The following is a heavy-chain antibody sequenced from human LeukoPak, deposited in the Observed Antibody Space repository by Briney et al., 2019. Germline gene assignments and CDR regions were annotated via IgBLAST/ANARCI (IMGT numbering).Heavy chain of an antibody. V-gene: IGHV3-21*06. CDR2: ISSGSDYI. CDR1: XXTFTYYX. Sequence: LXXAASXXTFTYYXXXWVRQAPGKXXEWVSSISSGSDYIQYADSVKGRFTISRDNAKNSLYLQMSSLNAEDTAVYYCARLDESEGDYWGQGTLVTVSS. J-gene: IGHJ4*02. CDR3: ARLDESEGDY.